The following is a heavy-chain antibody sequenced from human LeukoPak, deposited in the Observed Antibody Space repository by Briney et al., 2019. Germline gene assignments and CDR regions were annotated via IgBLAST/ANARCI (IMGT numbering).Heavy chain of an antibody. CDR2: INTNTGNP. CDR1: GYTFTSYA. D-gene: IGHD6-13*01. V-gene: IGHV7-4-1*02. Sequence: ASVKVSCKASGYTFTSYAMNWVRQAPGQGLEWMGWINTNTGNPTYAQGFTGRFVFSLDTSVSTAYLQISSLKAEDTAVYYCARLRLFVEQQVRRYFDYWGQGTLVTVSS. CDR3: ARLRLFVEQQVRRYFDY. J-gene: IGHJ4*02.